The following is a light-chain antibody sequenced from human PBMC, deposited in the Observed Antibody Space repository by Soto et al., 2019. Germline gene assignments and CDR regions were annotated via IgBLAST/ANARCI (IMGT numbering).Light chain of an antibody. CDR1: QSVSSSY. CDR3: QQYGSSPRFT. J-gene: IGKJ3*01. V-gene: IGKV3-20*01. CDR2: GAS. Sequence: EIVLTQSPGTLSLSPGERATLSCRASQSVSSSYLAWYQQKPGQAPRLLIYGASSRATGIPERFSGSGSGTDFTLTISRLEPEDFAVYYCQQYGSSPRFTFGPGTKVHIK.